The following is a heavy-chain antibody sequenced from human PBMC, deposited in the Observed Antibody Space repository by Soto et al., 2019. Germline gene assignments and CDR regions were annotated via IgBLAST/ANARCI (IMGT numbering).Heavy chain of an antibody. D-gene: IGHD2-2*01. Sequence: QVQLQESGPGLVKPSQTLSLTCTVSGGSISSGGYFWSWIRQHPGKGLEWIGFIYYSGSTYYNPCLKSRVTISVDTSKNQFSLKLSSVTAADTAVYYCAREGPAPYYYYGMDVWGQGTTVTVSS. CDR1: GGSISSGGYF. CDR3: AREGPAPYYYYGMDV. V-gene: IGHV4-31*03. CDR2: IYYSGST. J-gene: IGHJ6*02.